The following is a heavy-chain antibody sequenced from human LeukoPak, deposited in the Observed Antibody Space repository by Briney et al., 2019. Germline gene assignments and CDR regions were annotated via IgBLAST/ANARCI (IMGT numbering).Heavy chain of an antibody. CDR2: IYYSGGT. V-gene: IGHV4-39*01. Sequence: PSETLSLTCNVSHDSISSAAHFWGWIRQPPGKGMEWLGSIYYSGGTYYNPSLKSRVSISVDTSRDQFSLSLSSATAADTAIYYRVRHLKVGLSMYYFDSWGPGTLVTVSS. CDR1: HDSISSAAHF. D-gene: IGHD1-26*01. CDR3: VRHLKVGLSMYYFDS. J-gene: IGHJ4*02.